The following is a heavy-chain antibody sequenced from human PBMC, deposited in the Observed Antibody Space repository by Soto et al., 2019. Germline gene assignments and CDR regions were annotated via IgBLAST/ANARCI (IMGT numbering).Heavy chain of an antibody. CDR2: INSDGSST. V-gene: IGHV3-74*01. Sequence: EVQLVESGGGLVQPGGSLRLSCAASGFTFSGYWMHWVRQAPGKGLVWVSRINSDGSSTSYADSVKGRFTISRDNAKNTLYLQMKSLRAEDTAVYYCTRGSYSSSGAVKGQDYWGQGTLVTVSS. J-gene: IGHJ4*02. D-gene: IGHD6-6*01. CDR3: TRGSYSSSGAVKGQDY. CDR1: GFTFSGYW.